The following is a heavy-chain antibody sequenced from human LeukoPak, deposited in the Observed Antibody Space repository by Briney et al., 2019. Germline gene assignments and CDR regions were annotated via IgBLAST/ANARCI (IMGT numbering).Heavy chain of an antibody. CDR2: ISSSGDYT. CDR1: GFTFRTYT. Sequence: PGGSLRLSCAGSGFTFRTYTVNWVRQAPGKGLEWVSSISSSGDYTYYADSLKGRFTISRDNAKNSLYLQMNSLRAEDTAVYYCAKEIWPTVTTPGWTYFDYWGQGTLVTVSS. V-gene: IGHV3-21*01. D-gene: IGHD4-17*01. CDR3: AKEIWPTVTTPGWTYFDY. J-gene: IGHJ4*02.